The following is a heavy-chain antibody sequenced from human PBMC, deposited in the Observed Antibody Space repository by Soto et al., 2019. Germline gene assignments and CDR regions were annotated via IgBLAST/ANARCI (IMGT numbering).Heavy chain of an antibody. J-gene: IGHJ2*01. Sequence: QVQLVESGGGVVQPGQSLRLACVGSGFTFSNYGMHWVRQAPGEGLEWVAVISYDEDNIYYADSVKGRFTISRDNSKDTLYLQMNNLRPEDTAVYFCAKSGTTVTTFWYFDLWGRGTLVTVSS. D-gene: IGHD4-17*01. CDR2: ISYDEDNI. CDR1: GFTFSNYG. V-gene: IGHV3-30*18. CDR3: AKSGTTVTTFWYFDL.